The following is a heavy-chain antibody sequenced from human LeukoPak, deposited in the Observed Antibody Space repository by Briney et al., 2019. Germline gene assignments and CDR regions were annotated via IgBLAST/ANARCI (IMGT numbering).Heavy chain of an antibody. CDR2: ISAYNGNT. CDR3: AREHAGWYSLDY. CDR1: GYTFTSYG. V-gene: IGHV1-18*01. Sequence: ASVKVSCKASGYTFTSYGISWVRQAPGQGLGWMGWISAYNGNTNYAQKLQGRVTMTTDTSTSTAYMELRGLRSDDTAVYYCAREHAGWYSLDYWGQGTLVTVSS. D-gene: IGHD6-19*01. J-gene: IGHJ4*02.